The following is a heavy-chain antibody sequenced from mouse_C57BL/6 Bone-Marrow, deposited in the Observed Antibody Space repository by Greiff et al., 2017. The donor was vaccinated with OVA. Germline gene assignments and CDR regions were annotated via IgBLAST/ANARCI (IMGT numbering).Heavy chain of an antibody. CDR1: GYTFTDYE. D-gene: IGHD1-1*01. CDR3: TRYDDYGSRHLED. CDR2: IGPETGGT. J-gene: IGHJ2*01. Sequence: QVQLMESGAGLVRPGASVTLSCAASGYTFTDYEMHWVRQTPVHGLEWIGAIGPETGGTASDQTFKGKAILPVDKSYSTADMELRSLTSEDSAVYYCTRYDDYGSRHLEDWGKGTTLTVSS. V-gene: IGHV1-15*01.